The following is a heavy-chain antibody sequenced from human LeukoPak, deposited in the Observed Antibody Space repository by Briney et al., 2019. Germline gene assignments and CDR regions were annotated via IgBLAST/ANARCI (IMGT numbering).Heavy chain of an antibody. Sequence: SETLSLTCTVSGGSISSYYWSWIRQPPGKGLEWIGYIYSSGNTNYNPSLKSRVTISLDTSKNQFSLKLSSVTAADTAVYYCARGRAYYDSTGYYYWGQGTLVTVSS. CDR1: GGSISSYY. CDR3: ARGRAYYDSTGYYY. CDR2: IYSSGNT. J-gene: IGHJ4*02. V-gene: IGHV4-59*01. D-gene: IGHD3-22*01.